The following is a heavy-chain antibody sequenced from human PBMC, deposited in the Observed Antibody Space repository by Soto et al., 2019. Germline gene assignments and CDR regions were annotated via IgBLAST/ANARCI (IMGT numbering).Heavy chain of an antibody. Sequence: PGGSLRLSCAASGFTFSSYAMHWVRQAPGKGLEWVAVISYDGSNKYYADSVKGRFTISRDNSKNTLYLQMNSLRAEDTAVYYCARALYPQWELLRCPFDPWGQGTLVTVSS. CDR2: ISYDGSNK. V-gene: IGHV3-30-3*01. J-gene: IGHJ5*02. D-gene: IGHD1-26*01. CDR3: ARALYPQWELLRCPFDP. CDR1: GFTFSSYA.